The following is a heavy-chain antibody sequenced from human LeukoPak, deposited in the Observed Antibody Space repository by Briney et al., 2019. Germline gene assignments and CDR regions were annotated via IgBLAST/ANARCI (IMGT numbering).Heavy chain of an antibody. Sequence: ASVKVSCKASGYIFTSYGISWVRQAPGQGLEWMGWISVYNGNTNYPQRPQGRVTVTTDTSTTTAYMELRSLRSDDTAVYYCARDINGYYYDSHGYYPTDPWGQGTLVTVSS. J-gene: IGHJ5*02. CDR3: ARDINGYYYDSHGYYPTDP. CDR2: ISVYNGNT. CDR1: GYIFTSYG. V-gene: IGHV1-18*01. D-gene: IGHD3-22*01.